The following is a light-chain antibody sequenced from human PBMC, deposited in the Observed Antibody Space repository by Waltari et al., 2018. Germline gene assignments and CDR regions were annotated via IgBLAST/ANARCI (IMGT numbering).Light chain of an antibody. CDR1: QTIGRS. CDR2: GAS. CDR3: QQYNNWPPGT. J-gene: IGKJ1*01. Sequence: ETVVTQSPATLSVSPGERATLSCRTSQTIGRSLAWYQQRPGQAPRLVIYGASIRATGMPARLSGSGSETEFALTISCLLPEDTAVYYCQQYNNWPPGTFGQGTKVEI. V-gene: IGKV3-15*01.